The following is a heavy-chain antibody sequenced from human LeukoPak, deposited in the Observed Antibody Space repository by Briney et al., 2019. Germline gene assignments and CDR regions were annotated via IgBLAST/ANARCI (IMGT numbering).Heavy chain of an antibody. CDR3: ARAHYDFWSGPSY. CDR2: IKQDGSEK. D-gene: IGHD3-3*01. V-gene: IGHV3-7*01. CDR1: GFTFSSYW. J-gene: IGHJ4*02. Sequence: GGSLRLSCAASGFTFSSYWMSWVRQAPGKGLEWVANIKQDGSEKYYVDSVKGRFTISRDNAKNSLYLQMNSLRAEDTAVYYCARAHYDFWSGPSYWGQGTLVTVSS.